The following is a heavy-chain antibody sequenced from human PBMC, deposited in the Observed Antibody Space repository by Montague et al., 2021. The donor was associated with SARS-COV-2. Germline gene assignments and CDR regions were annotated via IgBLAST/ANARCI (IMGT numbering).Heavy chain of an antibody. CDR1: GGSISSSSYY. V-gene: IGHV4-39*07. CDR2: IYYSGST. CDR3: ARGGYSGYWDY. D-gene: IGHD5-12*01. Sequence: SETLSLTCTVSGGSISSSSYYWGWIRQPPGKGLVWIGSIYYSGSTYYTPSLKSRVTISADTPKNQFSLQLSSVTAAETAVYYCARGGYSGYWDYWGQGTLVTVSS. J-gene: IGHJ4*02.